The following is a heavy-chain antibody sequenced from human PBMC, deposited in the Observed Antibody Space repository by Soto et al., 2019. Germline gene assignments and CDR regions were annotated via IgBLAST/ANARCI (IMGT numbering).Heavy chain of an antibody. Sequence: QVQLQESGPGLVKPSQTLSLTCTVSGGSISSGGYYWSWIRQHPGKGLEWIGYIYYSGSTYYNPSLKSRVTISVDTSKNHFSLKLSSVTAADTAVYYCARTGLGDCSSTSCYYYGMDVWGQGTTVTVSS. CDR3: ARTGLGDCSSTSCYYYGMDV. CDR1: GGSISSGGYY. CDR2: IYYSGST. J-gene: IGHJ6*02. V-gene: IGHV4-31*03. D-gene: IGHD2-2*01.